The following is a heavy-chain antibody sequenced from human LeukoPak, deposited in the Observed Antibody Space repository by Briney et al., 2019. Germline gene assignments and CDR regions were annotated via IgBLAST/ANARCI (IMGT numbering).Heavy chain of an antibody. CDR1: GGSISSYY. Sequence: PSETLSLTCTVSGGSISSYYWSWIRQPPGKGLEWIGYIYYSGGTNYNPSLKSRVTISVDTSKNQFSLKLSSVTAADTAVYYCARDRVGAYFDYWGQGTLVTVSS. J-gene: IGHJ4*02. D-gene: IGHD1-26*01. CDR2: IYYSGGT. CDR3: ARDRVGAYFDY. V-gene: IGHV4-59*01.